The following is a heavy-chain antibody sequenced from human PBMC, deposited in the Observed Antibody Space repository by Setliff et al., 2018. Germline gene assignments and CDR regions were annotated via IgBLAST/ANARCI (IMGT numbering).Heavy chain of an antibody. Sequence: PSETLSLTCTVSGGSISHHYWSWIRQPPGKGLEWVGYMYNSGNTNYNPSLRRRVAISVDTSKNQFSLKLSSVTAADTAVNYCARDEGSSYFYGMDVWGQGTTVTVSS. D-gene: IGHD6-13*01. J-gene: IGHJ6*02. CDR3: ARDEGSSYFYGMDV. CDR1: GGSISHHY. CDR2: MYNSGNT. V-gene: IGHV4-59*11.